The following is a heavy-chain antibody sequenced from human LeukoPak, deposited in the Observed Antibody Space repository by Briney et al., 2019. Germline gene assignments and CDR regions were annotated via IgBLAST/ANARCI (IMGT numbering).Heavy chain of an antibody. CDR1: GYTFTSYY. CDR3: AREGSSGEYHYGMDV. CDR2: ISPSGGST. D-gene: IGHD6-6*01. V-gene: IGHV1-46*01. Sequence: ASVKVSCKASGYTFTSYYMHWVRQAPGQGLEWMGIISPSGGSTSYAQKFQGRVTMTRDTSTSTVYMELSSLRSEDTAVYYCAREGSSGEYHYGMDVWGQGTTVTVSS. J-gene: IGHJ6*02.